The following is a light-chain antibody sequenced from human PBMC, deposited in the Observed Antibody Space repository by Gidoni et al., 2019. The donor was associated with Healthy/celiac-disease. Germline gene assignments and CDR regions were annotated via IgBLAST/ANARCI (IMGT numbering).Light chain of an antibody. Sequence: IPFTPSPSTLSASVGARVLITCRTSPSANIWLAWYQQKPGKAPKVLIYAASDLQSGVPSRFSGSGSGTEFTLTINNLQPDDFATYYCQQYNNFRTFGQGTRVDIK. J-gene: IGKJ1*01. CDR1: PSANIW. V-gene: IGKV1-5*03. CDR2: AAS. CDR3: QQYNNFRT.